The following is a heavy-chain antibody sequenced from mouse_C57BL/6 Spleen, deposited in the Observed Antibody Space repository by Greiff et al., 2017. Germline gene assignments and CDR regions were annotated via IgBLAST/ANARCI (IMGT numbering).Heavy chain of an antibody. V-gene: IGHV2-2*01. Sequence: QVQLQQSGPGLVQPSQSLSITCTVSGFSLTSYGVHWVRQSPGKGLEWLGVIWSGGSTDYNAAFISRLSISKDNYKSQVFFKMNSLQADDTAIYYCARNWDGNYAWFAYWGQGTLVTVSA. CDR1: GFSLTSYG. D-gene: IGHD2-1*01. CDR3: ARNWDGNYAWFAY. CDR2: IWSGGST. J-gene: IGHJ3*01.